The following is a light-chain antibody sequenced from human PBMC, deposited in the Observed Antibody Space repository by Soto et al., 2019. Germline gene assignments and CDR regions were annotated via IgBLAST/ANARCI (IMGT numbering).Light chain of an antibody. CDR2: DAS. Sequence: DIVLTQSPATLSLSPGEGATLSCRASQSVSSYLAWYQQKPGQAPRLLIYDASNRATVVPARFSGSGSGTDFTLTISSLEPEEFAVYFCQRRADWYSFGQGTKLEIK. CDR1: QSVSSY. J-gene: IGKJ2*01. V-gene: IGKV3-11*01. CDR3: QRRADWYS.